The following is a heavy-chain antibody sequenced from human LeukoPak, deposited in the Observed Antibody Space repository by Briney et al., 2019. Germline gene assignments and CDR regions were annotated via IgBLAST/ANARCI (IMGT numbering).Heavy chain of an antibody. CDR2: IYSGGST. V-gene: IGHV3-53*01. J-gene: IGHJ4*02. D-gene: IGHD5-18*01. CDR1: GFTVSSNY. CDR3: ARAMKVDTAIRSPYYFDY. Sequence: PGGSLRLSCAASGFTVSSNYMSWVRQAPGKGLEWVSVIYSGGSTYYADSVKGRFTISRDNSKNTLYLQMNSLRAEDTAVYYCARAMKVDTAIRSPYYFDYWGQGTLVTVSS.